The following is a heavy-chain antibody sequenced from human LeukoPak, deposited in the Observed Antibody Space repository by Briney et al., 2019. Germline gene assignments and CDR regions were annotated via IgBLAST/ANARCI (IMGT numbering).Heavy chain of an antibody. CDR1: GFTFSSYA. Sequence: GGSLRRSCAASGFTFSSYAMSWVRQALGKGLEWVSAISGRGGSTYYADSVKGRVTMSRDNSKNTLYLQMNSLRAEDTAVYYCATGRGYTEFDYWGQGTLVTVSS. CDR3: ATGRGYTEFDY. CDR2: ISGRGGST. D-gene: IGHD3-22*01. J-gene: IGHJ4*02. V-gene: IGHV3-23*01.